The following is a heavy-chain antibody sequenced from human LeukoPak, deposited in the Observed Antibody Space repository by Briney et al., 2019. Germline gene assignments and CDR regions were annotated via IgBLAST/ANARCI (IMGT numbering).Heavy chain of an antibody. V-gene: IGHV4-39*01. CDR2: IYYSGST. Sequence: SETLSLTCTVSGGSISSSSYYWGWIRQPPGKGLEWIGSIYYSGSTYYNPSLKSRVTISVDTSKNQFSLKLSSVTAADTAVYYCARTPAYYYMDVCGKGTQVT. CDR1: GGSISSSSYY. J-gene: IGHJ6*03. CDR3: ARTPAYYYMDV.